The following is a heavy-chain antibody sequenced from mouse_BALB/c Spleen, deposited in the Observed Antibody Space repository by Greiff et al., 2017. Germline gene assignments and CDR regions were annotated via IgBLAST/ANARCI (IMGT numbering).Heavy chain of an antibody. J-gene: IGHJ3*01. CDR2: IYPGNSDT. D-gene: IGHD1-2*01. CDR3: TTHYYGYPAWFAY. V-gene: IGHV1-5*01. Sequence: VQLQQSGTVLARPGASVKMSCKASGYTFTSYWMHWVNQRPGQGLEWIGAIYPGNSDTSYNQKFKGKAKLTAVTSTSTAYMELSSLTNEDSAVYYCTTHYYGYPAWFAYWGQGTLVTVSA. CDR1: GYTFTSYW.